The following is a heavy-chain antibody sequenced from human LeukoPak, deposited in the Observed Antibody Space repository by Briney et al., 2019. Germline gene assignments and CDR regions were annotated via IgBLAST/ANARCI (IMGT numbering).Heavy chain of an antibody. CDR1: SGSISGSINY. Sequence: PSETLSLVCSVSSGSISGSINYWGWIRQPPGKGLEWIGSIYYSGNTYYNPSLKSRVTISVDTSKNQFSLKPRSVTAADTAVYYCARLSPDWSAIWGQGTKVTVSS. J-gene: IGHJ3*02. D-gene: IGHD3-3*01. V-gene: IGHV4-39*01. CDR2: IYYSGNT. CDR3: ARLSPDWSAI.